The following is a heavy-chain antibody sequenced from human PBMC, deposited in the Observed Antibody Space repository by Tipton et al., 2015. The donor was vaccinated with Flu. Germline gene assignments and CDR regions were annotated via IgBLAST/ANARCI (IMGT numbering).Heavy chain of an antibody. CDR1: GGSISSGGAY. CDR2: IYYSGST. J-gene: IGHJ6*02. Sequence: LRLSCTVSGGSISSGGAYWSWIRQHPGKGLEWIGCIYYSGSTYYNPSLKSRVTISVDTSKNQFSLKLNSVTAADTAVYYCARDQGFGDGLAYDYYAMDVWGQGTTVAVSS. V-gene: IGHV4-31*03. D-gene: IGHD3-10*01. CDR3: ARDQGFGDGLAYDYYAMDV.